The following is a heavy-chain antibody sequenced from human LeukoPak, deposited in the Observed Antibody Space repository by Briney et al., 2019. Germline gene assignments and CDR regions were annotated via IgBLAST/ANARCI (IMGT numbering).Heavy chain of an antibody. Sequence: SVKVSCKASGFTFTSSAMQWVRQARGQRLEWIGWIVVGSGNTNYAQKFQERVTITRDMSTSTAYMELSSLRSEDTAVYYCAAAKPLLYDYVWTSDPWGQGTLVTVSS. D-gene: IGHD3-16*01. J-gene: IGHJ5*02. CDR2: IVVGSGNT. CDR3: AAAKPLLYDYVWTSDP. V-gene: IGHV1-58*02. CDR1: GFTFTSSA.